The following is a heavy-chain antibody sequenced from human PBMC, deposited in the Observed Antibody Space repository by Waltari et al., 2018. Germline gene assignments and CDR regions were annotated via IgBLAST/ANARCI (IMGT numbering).Heavy chain of an antibody. V-gene: IGHV4-31*03. CDR3: ARGGTDFWSGYLFDP. Sequence: QVQLQESGPGLVKPSQTLSLTCTVSGGSISSGGYYLSCSRPHPGKGLEWIGYIYYSGSTYYNPSLKSRVTVSVDTSKNQFSLKLSSVTAADTAVYYCARGGTDFWSGYLFDPWGQGTLVTVSS. D-gene: IGHD3-3*01. CDR1: GGSISSGGYY. CDR2: IYYSGST. J-gene: IGHJ5*02.